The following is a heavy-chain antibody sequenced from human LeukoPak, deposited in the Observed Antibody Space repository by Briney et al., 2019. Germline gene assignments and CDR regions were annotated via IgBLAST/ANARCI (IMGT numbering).Heavy chain of an antibody. J-gene: IGHJ5*02. D-gene: IGHD2-15*01. CDR2: ISAYNGNT. Sequence: ASVKVSCKASGHTFTGYFMHWVRQAPGQGLEWMGWISAYNGNTKYAQKLQGRVTMTTDTSTSKAYMELGSLRSDDTAVYYCARVLAERIHPRGDWFDPWGQGTLVTVSS. CDR1: GHTFTGYF. CDR3: ARVLAERIHPRGDWFDP. V-gene: IGHV1-18*01.